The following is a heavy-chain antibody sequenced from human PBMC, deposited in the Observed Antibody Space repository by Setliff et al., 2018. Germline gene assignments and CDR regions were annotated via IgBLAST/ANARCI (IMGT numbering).Heavy chain of an antibody. CDR1: GFTFSSYW. J-gene: IGHJ4*02. CDR3: ARAPFSSGWYGGWEYYFDY. CDR2: FWANGNNK. V-gene: IGHV3-33*08. Sequence: GGSLRLSCAASGFTFSSYWMSWVRQAPGKGLEWVAVFWANGNNKYYADSVKGRFTISRDNARNSLYLQMNSLRAEDTAVYYCARAPFSSGWYGGWEYYFDYWGQGTQVTVSS. D-gene: IGHD6-19*01.